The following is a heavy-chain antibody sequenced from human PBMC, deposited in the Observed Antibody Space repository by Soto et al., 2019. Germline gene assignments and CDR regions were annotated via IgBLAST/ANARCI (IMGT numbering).Heavy chain of an antibody. D-gene: IGHD3-16*01. J-gene: IGHJ4*02. CDR3: ARDREYDYIWGSPSPRNDFDY. CDR2: IIPLLGIA. Sequence: QVQLVQSGAEVKKPGSSVKVSCKASGGTFSSYTISWVRQAPGQGLEWMGRIIPLLGIANYAQKFQGRVTITADKSTSTAYMELSSLRSEDTAVYYCARDREYDYIWGSPSPRNDFDYWGQGTLVTVSS. V-gene: IGHV1-69*08. CDR1: GGTFSSYT.